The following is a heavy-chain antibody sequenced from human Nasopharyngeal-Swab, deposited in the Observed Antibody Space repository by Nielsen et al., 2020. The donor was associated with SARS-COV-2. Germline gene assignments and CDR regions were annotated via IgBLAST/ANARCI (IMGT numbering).Heavy chain of an antibody. CDR1: GFTSSSYA. CDR2: ISGSGGST. V-gene: IGHV3-23*01. D-gene: IGHD3-3*01. Sequence: GGSLRPSFAASGFTSSSYAMSWVRQAPGKGLEWVSAISGSGGSTYYADPVRGRFTISRDNSKNTLYLQMNSLRAEDTAVYYCAKVSSPYDFWSGFFTSYYYMDVWGKGTTVTVSS. J-gene: IGHJ6*03. CDR3: AKVSSPYDFWSGFFTSYYYMDV.